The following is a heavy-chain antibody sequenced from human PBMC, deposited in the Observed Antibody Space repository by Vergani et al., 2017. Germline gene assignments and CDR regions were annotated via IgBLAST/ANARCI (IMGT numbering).Heavy chain of an antibody. Sequence: QVQLVESGGGVVQPGTSLRLSCEASGFKFSQFGMHWVRQGPGKGLEWVAFISKDGSKTQYADSEKGRVTISRDNSKNTVGLEMSSLRVDDTATYYCAGGLWHRSRISLLLRGGEFYYMDVWGHGTTVTVSS. D-gene: IGHD2-15*01. J-gene: IGHJ6*03. CDR3: AGGLWHRSRISLLLRGGEFYYMDV. CDR2: ISKDGSKT. CDR1: GFKFSQFG. V-gene: IGHV3-33*05.